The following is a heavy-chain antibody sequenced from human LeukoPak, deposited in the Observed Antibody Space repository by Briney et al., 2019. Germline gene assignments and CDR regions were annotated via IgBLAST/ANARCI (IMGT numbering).Heavy chain of an antibody. V-gene: IGHV3-74*01. CDR1: GFTFSSYW. D-gene: IGHD4-11*01. J-gene: IGHJ5*02. CDR3: ARDLTTSDGNWFDP. CDR2: INSDRSST. Sequence: GGSLRLSCAASGFTFSSYWMHWVRQAPGKGLVWVSRINSDRSSTNYADSVKGRYTISRDNAKNTLHLQMNSLRAEDTAVYYCARDLTTSDGNWFDPWGQGTLVTVSS.